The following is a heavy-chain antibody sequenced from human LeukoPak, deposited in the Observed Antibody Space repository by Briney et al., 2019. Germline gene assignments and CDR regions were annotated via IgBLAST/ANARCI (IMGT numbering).Heavy chain of an antibody. Sequence: YPSETLSLTCTVSGGSISSYYWSWIRQPPGKGLEWIGYIYYSGSTNYNPSLKSRVTISVDTSKNQFSLKLSSVTAADTAVYYCARAGRASGWYYFDYWGQGTLVTVSS. CDR3: ARAGRASGWYYFDY. J-gene: IGHJ4*02. D-gene: IGHD6-19*01. CDR1: GGSISSYY. CDR2: IYYSGST. V-gene: IGHV4-59*01.